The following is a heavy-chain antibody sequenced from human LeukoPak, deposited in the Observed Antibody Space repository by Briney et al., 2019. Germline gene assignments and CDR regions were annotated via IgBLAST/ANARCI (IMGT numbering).Heavy chain of an antibody. CDR3: ARDRPYCGGDCYPER. CDR1: GYTFTSYG. V-gene: IGHV1-18*01. D-gene: IGHD2-21*02. J-gene: IGHJ4*02. CDR2: ISAYNGNT. Sequence: ASVKVSCKASGYTFTSYGISWVRQAPGQGLEWMGWISAYNGNTNYAQKLQGRVTMTTDTSTSTAYMELRSLRSDDTAVYYCARDRPYCGGDCYPERWGQGTLVTVSS.